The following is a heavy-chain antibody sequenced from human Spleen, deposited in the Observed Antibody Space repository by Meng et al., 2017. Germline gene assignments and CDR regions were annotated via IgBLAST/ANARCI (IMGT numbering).Heavy chain of an antibody. Sequence: GSGVKKPCPSVNASFHYARYTFTSYGIIWVRQAPGQGLEWMGWISAYNGNTNYAQKLQGRVTMTTDTSTSTAYMELRSLRSDDTAVYYCARDEDISAAGKLFGDYWGQGTLVTVSS. CDR3: ARDEDISAAGKLFGDY. CDR1: RYTFTSYG. J-gene: IGHJ4*02. V-gene: IGHV1-18*01. CDR2: ISAYNGNT. D-gene: IGHD6-25*01.